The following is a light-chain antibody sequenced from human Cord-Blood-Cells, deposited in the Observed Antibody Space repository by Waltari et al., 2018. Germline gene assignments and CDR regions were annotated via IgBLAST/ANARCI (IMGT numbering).Light chain of an antibody. CDR3: QQSYSAPYS. Sequence: DIHMTQSPTPPPASLGVTVTITCTASQSISRYLNWYQQKPGQAPKLLIYAASSLQSGVPARFSGSGSGTDFTLTISSLQPEDFATYYCQQSYSAPYSFGQGTKLEIK. V-gene: IGKV1-39*01. CDR1: QSISRY. CDR2: AAS. J-gene: IGKJ2*03.